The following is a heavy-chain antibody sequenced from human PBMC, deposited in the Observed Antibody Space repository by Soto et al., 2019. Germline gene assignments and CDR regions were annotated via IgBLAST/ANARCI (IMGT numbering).Heavy chain of an antibody. V-gene: IGHV4-31*03. CDR2: IYYSGST. D-gene: IGHD2-15*01. Sequence: ASETLSLTCTVSGGSISSGGYYWSWIRQHPGKGLEWIGYIYYSGSTYYNPSLESRVTISVDTSKNQFSLKLSSVTAADTAVYYCARDRRRFYCSGGSCYSGRFDPWGQGTLVAVSS. CDR3: ARDRRRFYCSGGSCYSGRFDP. CDR1: GGSISSGGYY. J-gene: IGHJ5*02.